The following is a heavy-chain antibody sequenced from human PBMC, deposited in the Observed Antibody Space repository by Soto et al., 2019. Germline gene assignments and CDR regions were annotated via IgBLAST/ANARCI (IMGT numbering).Heavy chain of an antibody. J-gene: IGHJ3*02. CDR2: IYHSGST. V-gene: IGHV4-30-2*01. D-gene: IGHD3-16*02. Sequence: QLQLQESGAGLVKPSETLSLTCTVSGGSIRSAGHSWSWIRQTPGKGLEWIAYIYHSGSTFYNPSLRSRVTLSLDTAKNQFSRKVNSVTAADTAVYYCARVVNDAFDIWGQGAMVIVSS. CDR1: GGSIRSAGHS. CDR3: ARVVNDAFDI.